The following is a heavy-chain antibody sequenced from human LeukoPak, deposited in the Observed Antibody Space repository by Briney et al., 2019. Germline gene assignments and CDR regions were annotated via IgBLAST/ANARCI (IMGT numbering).Heavy chain of an antibody. J-gene: IGHJ4*02. CDR1: GGSIRSGSHY. CDR3: AKRDDSGGNLVDL. V-gene: IGHV4-39*02. CDR2: IYYSGST. Sequence: SETLSLTCTVSGGSIRSGSHYWAWIRQPPGRGLEWIGSIYYSGSTYYNPSLENRVTISIDTSKNHFSLKLSSLSAADTSVYYCAKRDDSGGNLVDLWGQGTLVTVS. D-gene: IGHD3-22*01.